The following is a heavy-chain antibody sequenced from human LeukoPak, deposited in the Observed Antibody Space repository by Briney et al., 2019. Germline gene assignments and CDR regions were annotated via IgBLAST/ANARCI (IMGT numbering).Heavy chain of an antibody. CDR2: IKQDGSEK. J-gene: IGHJ5*02. D-gene: IGHD3-10*01. V-gene: IGHV3-7*03. CDR3: ARVLWSGEGFDP. Sequence: GGSLSLSCAASGFTFSSYWMSWVRQAPGQGLEWVANIKQDGSEKYYVDSVRGRFTISRDNAKNSLYLQMNSLRAEDTAVYYCARVLWSGEGFDPWGQGTLVTVSS. CDR1: GFTFSSYW.